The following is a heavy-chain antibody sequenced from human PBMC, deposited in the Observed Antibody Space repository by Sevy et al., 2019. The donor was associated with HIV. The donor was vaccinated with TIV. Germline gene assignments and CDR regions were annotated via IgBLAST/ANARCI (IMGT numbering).Heavy chain of an antibody. Sequence: SETLSLTCTVSVGSISSYYWSWIRQPAGKGLEWIGRIYTSGSTNYNPSLKSRVTMSVDTSKNQFSLKLSSVTAADTAVYYCARVAGIVGATALTYFDYWGQGTLVTVSS. J-gene: IGHJ4*02. V-gene: IGHV4-4*07. CDR3: ARVAGIVGATALTYFDY. CDR2: IYTSGST. D-gene: IGHD1-26*01. CDR1: VGSISSYY.